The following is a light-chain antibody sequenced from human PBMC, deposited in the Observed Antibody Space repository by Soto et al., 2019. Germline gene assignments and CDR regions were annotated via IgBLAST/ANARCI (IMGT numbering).Light chain of an antibody. J-gene: IGLJ1*01. CDR3: TSHTSSGSLV. Sequence: QSALTRPASVSGSPGQSITISCTGTSSDVGAYNFVSWYQQHPGKAPKLMIYDVSNRPSGVSNRISGSKSGNTASLTISGLQAEDEADYYCTSHTSSGSLVFGTGTKLTVL. CDR1: SSDVGAYNF. V-gene: IGLV2-14*03. CDR2: DVS.